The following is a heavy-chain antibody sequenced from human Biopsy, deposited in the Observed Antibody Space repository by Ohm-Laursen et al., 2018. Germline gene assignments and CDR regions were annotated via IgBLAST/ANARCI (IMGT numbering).Heavy chain of an antibody. Sequence: SETLSLTCSVSGYSISTAYYWAWIRQPPGKGLEWIASIYHIGSTNYNPSLKSRVSISVDTSKNQFSLRLNSVTAADTAVYYCARATNSTGWPYYYFYGMDVWGQGTTVTVSS. CDR2: IYHIGST. V-gene: IGHV4-38-2*02. CDR1: GYSISTAYY. CDR3: ARATNSTGWPYYYFYGMDV. D-gene: IGHD2/OR15-2a*01. J-gene: IGHJ6*02.